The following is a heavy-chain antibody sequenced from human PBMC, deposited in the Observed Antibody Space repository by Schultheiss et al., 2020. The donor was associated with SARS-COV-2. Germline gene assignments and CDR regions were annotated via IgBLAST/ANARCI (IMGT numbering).Heavy chain of an antibody. CDR1: GGSISSYY. D-gene: IGHD2-2*01. Sequence: SETLSLTCTVSGGSISSYYWSWIRQPPGKGLEWIGEINHSGSTNYNPSLKSRVTMSVDTSKNQFSLKLSSVTAADTAVYYCARLRQAKCSSTSCFDAFDIWGQGTMVTVSS. J-gene: IGHJ3*02. CDR2: INHSGST. V-gene: IGHV4-59*12. CDR3: ARLRQAKCSSTSCFDAFDI.